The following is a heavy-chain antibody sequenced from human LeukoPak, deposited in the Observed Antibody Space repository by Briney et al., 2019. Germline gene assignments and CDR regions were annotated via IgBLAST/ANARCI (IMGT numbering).Heavy chain of an antibody. CDR3: ARAEEDVGVPNCAFDF. CDR2: LNPKCGNT. J-gene: IGHJ3*01. V-gene: IGHV1-8*03. CDR1: GYTFTNYD. D-gene: IGHD2-15*01. Sequence: ASVKVSCKTSGYTFTNYDINWVRRATGQGLEWMGWLNPKCGNTRYAQKFQGRVTITRDNSVGTAYMELSGLTSEDTAVYYCARAEEDVGVPNCAFDFWGQGTLVTVSS.